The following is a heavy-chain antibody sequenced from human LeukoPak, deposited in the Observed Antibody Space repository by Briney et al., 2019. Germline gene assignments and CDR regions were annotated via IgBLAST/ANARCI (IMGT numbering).Heavy chain of an antibody. J-gene: IGHJ4*02. CDR3: ARSEYDILTGYYGPGDFDY. D-gene: IGHD3-9*01. CDR2: ISCYNGNT. V-gene: IGHV1-18*01. Sequence: ASVKVSCKASGYTFTSYGINWVRQAPGQGLEWMGWISCYNGNTNYAQKLQGRVTMTRDTSISTAYMELSRLRSDDTAVYYCARSEYDILTGYYGPGDFDYWGQGTLVTVSS. CDR1: GYTFTSYG.